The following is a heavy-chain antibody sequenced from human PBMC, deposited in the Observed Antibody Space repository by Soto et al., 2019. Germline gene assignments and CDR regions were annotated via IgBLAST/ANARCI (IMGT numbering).Heavy chain of an antibody. CDR1: DGSISNYY. D-gene: IGHD3-3*01. J-gene: IGHJ4*02. CDR3: GGDVGGPVSVLDF. V-gene: IGHV4-59*01. Sequence: PSETQSHSCTFADGSISNYYWSLIRQPPGKGLEWIGYIYHSVSTNYNPSLKSRVTISVDTSKNQFSLKLSAVTAADTAVYYFGGDVGGPVSVLDFWGQGTLVTVSP. CDR2: IYHSVST.